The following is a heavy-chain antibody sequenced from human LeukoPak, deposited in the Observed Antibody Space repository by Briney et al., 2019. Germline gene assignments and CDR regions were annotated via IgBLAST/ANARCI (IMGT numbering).Heavy chain of an antibody. CDR1: GFTFTSHD. D-gene: IGHD3-22*01. V-gene: IGHV1-8*01. J-gene: IGHJ6*02. Sequence: ASVKVSCKASGFTFTSHDYNWVRQATGQGLEWMGWMNPNSGNTGYAQKFQGRVTMTRDTSITTVYMELSSLTSEDTAVYYCARGPYYYDSSGYYHYYYYGMDVWGQGTTVTVSS. CDR3: ARGPYYYDSSGYYHYYYYGMDV. CDR2: MNPNSGNT.